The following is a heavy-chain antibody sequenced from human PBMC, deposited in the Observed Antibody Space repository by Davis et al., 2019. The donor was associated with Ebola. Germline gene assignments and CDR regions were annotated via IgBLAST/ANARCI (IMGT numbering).Heavy chain of an antibody. D-gene: IGHD3-22*01. V-gene: IGHV4-39*01. CDR1: GGSISSDSYF. CDR2: IFYSGRA. J-gene: IGHJ4*02. CDR3: ARHQRYYDSSGYYYDPYYFDY. Sequence: SETLSLTCTVSGGSISSDSYFWGWIRQPPGKGLEWIATIFYSGRAYYDPPLKSRVAISVDTSKNQFSLKLSSVTAADTAVYYCARHQRYYDSSGYYYDPYYFDYWGQGTLVTVSS.